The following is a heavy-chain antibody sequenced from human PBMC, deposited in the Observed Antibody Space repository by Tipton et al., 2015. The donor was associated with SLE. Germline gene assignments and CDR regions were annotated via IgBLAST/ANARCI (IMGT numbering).Heavy chain of an antibody. CDR3: ARPGGSERGTFDI. CDR1: GGSFSGHY. V-gene: IGHV4-59*11. D-gene: IGHD3-16*01. Sequence: TLSLTCAVYGGSFSGHYWSWIRQPPGKGLEWIGYIYYSGSTNYSPSLKSRVTISVDTSKNQFSLKLSSVTAADTAVYYCARPGGSERGTFDIWGQGTMVTVSS. J-gene: IGHJ3*02. CDR2: IYYSGST.